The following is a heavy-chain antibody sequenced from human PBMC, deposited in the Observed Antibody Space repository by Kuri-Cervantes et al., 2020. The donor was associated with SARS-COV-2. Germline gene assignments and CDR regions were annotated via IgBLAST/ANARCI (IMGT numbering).Heavy chain of an antibody. CDR1: GYTFTGYY. V-gene: IGHV1-2*02. CDR2: INPNSGGT. J-gene: IGHJ6*02. D-gene: IGHD2-2*01. Sequence: ASVKVSCKASGYTFTGYYMHWARQAPGQGLEWMGWINPNSGGTNYAQKFQGRVTMTRDTSISTAYMELSRLRSDDTAVYYCARQVVVPAYGMDVWGQGTTVTVSS. CDR3: ARQVVVPAYGMDV.